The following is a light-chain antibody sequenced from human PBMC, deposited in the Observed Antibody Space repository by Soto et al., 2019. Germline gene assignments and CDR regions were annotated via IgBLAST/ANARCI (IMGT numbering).Light chain of an antibody. J-gene: IGKJ5*01. CDR2: HAS. V-gene: IGKV3D-20*01. Sequence: EIVLTQSPATLSLSPGEIATLSCGASADVSSSYVAWYQQKSVLAPRXLIHHASSRATGIPERFSGSKSGTEFTLTIRRLEPEDAEVYYCQQYGSSPITFGQGTRLEIK. CDR1: ADVSSSY. CDR3: QQYGSSPIT.